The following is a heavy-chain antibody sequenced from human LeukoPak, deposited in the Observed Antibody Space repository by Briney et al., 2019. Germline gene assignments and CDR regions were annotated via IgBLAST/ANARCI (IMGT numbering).Heavy chain of an antibody. J-gene: IGHJ3*02. CDR2: IYSGGST. CDR1: GFTVSSNY. V-gene: IGHV3-53*01. Sequence: GGSLRLSCAASGFTVSSNYMSWVRQAPGKGLEWVSVIYSGGSTYYADSVRGRLTISRDNSKNTLYLQMNSLRVEDTAVYYCARDMSPWESRNPDAFDIWGQGTMVTVSS. D-gene: IGHD1-26*01. CDR3: ARDMSPWESRNPDAFDI.